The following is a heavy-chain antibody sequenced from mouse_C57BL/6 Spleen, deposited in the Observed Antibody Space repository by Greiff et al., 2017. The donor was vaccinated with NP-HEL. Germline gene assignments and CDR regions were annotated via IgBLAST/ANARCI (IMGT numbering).Heavy chain of an antibody. CDR1: GYSFTGYF. CDR3: ARRGSNYRDYFDY. D-gene: IGHD2-5*01. V-gene: IGHV1-20*01. Sequence: VQLKESGPELVKPGDSVKISCKASGYSFTGYFMNWVMQSHGKSLEWIGRINPYNGDTFYNQKFKGKATLTVDKSSSTAHMELRSLTSEDSAVYYCARRGSNYRDYFDYWGQGTTLTVSS. J-gene: IGHJ2*01. CDR2: INPYNGDT.